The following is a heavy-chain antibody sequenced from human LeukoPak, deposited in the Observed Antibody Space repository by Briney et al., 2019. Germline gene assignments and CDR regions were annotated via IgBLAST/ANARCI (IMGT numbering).Heavy chain of an antibody. Sequence: GGSLRLSCAASGFTFSNYAMTCVRQAPGKGLEWVSAISGSGGTTYYADSVKGRFTISRDNSKNTMYLKMNSLRAEDTAVYYCAKGGSGWYATWFDPWGQGTLVTVSS. V-gene: IGHV3-23*01. CDR1: GFTFSNYA. J-gene: IGHJ5*02. D-gene: IGHD6-19*01. CDR2: ISGSGGTT. CDR3: AKGGSGWYATWFDP.